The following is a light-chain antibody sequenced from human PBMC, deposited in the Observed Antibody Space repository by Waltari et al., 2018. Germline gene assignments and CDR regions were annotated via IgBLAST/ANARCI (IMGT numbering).Light chain of an antibody. CDR1: QSVGKS. J-gene: IGKJ1*01. CDR3: QHYVRLPAT. CDR2: DAS. V-gene: IGKV3-20*01. Sequence: EFVLTQPPGTLSLSPGERATLACRASQSVGKSLAWYQQKPGQAPRLLIYDASRRATGIPDRFSGSGSGTDFSLTISRLEPEDFAVYYCQHYVRLPATFGQGTKVEI.